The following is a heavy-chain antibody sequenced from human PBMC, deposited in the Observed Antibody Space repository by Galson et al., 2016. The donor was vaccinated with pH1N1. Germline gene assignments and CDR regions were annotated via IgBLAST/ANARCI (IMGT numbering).Heavy chain of an antibody. CDR3: ARGQGYHLQRGWFDP. CDR2: IIPMFGIT. J-gene: IGHJ5*02. V-gene: IGHV1-69*05. CDR1: GVTFNSNA. D-gene: IGHD2-15*01. Sequence: SVKVSCKASGVTFNSNAFTWVRQAPGQGPEWMGGIIPMFGITNYAQKFQGRVTISTDELKSTAFMELSSLTSDDPAVYYCARGQGYHLQRGWFDPWGQGTLVSVSS.